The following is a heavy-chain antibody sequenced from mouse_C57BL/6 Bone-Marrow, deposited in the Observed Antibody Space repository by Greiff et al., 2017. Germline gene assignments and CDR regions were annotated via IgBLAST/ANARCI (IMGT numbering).Heavy chain of an antibody. CDR1: DYEFTSHY. V-gene: IGHV5-2*01. D-gene: IGHD2-13*01. Sequence: EVQGVESGGGLVQPGESLKLSCETNDYEFTSHYMPWVRKTPEQRLEWVAAINRDGGSTYYPATMKGRFIISRYNTTKTPYLQLSSLTSEDTALDDCARHRIFYGGDCYAMDYWGQGTSVTVSS. CDR3: ARHRIFYGGDCYAMDY. J-gene: IGHJ4*01. CDR2: INRDGGST.